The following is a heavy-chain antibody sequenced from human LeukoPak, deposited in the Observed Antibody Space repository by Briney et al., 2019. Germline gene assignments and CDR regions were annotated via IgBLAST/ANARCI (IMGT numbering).Heavy chain of an antibody. CDR1: GYTFTGYY. V-gene: IGHV1-2*02. D-gene: IGHD4-11*01. CDR3: ARERVYSNYVENYFDY. Sequence: ASVKVSCKASGYTFTGYYMHWVRQAPGQGLEWMGWINPNSGGTNYAQKFQGRVTMTRDMSISTAYMELSRLRSDDTAVYYCARERVYSNYVENYFDYWGQGTLVTVSS. CDR2: INPNSGGT. J-gene: IGHJ4*02.